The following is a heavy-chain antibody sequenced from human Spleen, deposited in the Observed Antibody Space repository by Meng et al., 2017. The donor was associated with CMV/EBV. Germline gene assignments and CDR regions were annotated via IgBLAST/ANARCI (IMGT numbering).Heavy chain of an antibody. V-gene: IGHV1-2*02. CDR1: GYTFTGHF. CDR3: ARGPGFDY. J-gene: IGHJ4*02. CDR2: INPNSDDT. Sequence: KVSCKASGYTFTGHFMHWVRQAPGQGPEWMGWINPNSDDTQYAQKFQGRVTMTTDTSTSTVYMELSSLRSEDTAVYYCARGPGFDYWGQGTLVTVSS.